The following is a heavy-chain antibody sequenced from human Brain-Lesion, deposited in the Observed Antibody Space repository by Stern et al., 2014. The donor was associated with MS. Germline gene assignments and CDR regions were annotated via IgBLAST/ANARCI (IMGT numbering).Heavy chain of an antibody. J-gene: IGHJ3*02. V-gene: IGHV4-4*02. Sequence: QLQLQESGPGLVKPSGTLSLTCAVSGGSISSSNWWSWVRQSPGKGLEWIGEIYHSGGTKYSPSFESRVIISVDKSKTQFSLKLSYVTAADTAVYYCARELPDLNAFDIWGQGTMVTVS. CDR3: ARELPDLNAFDI. CDR2: IYHSGGT. CDR1: GGSISSSNW. D-gene: IGHD1-14*01.